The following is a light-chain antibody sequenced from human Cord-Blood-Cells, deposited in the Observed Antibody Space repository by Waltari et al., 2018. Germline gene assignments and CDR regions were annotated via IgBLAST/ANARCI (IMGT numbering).Light chain of an antibody. CDR3: SSYAGSNNYV. V-gene: IGLV2-8*01. Sequence: QPALSHPPTASASPGQSVPISATGTTRHVGRYNYLAWSQQPPGKPPHPMSYGVSLRPSGVPDRCSGSKSGHTASLTVSGLQAEDEADYYCSSYAGSNNYVFGTGTKVTVL. CDR1: TRHVGRYNY. CDR2: GVS. J-gene: IGLJ1*01.